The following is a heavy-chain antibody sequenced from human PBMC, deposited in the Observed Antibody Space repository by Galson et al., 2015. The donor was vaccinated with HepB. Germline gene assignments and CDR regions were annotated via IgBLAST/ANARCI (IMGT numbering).Heavy chain of an antibody. CDR2: IYYSGST. D-gene: IGHD6-13*01. Sequence: ETLSLTCTVSGGSISSSSYYWGWIRQPPGKGLEWIGSIYYSGSTYYNPSLKSRVTISVDTSKNQFSLKLSSVTAADTAVHYCARDSGQQLVGGYYWGQGTLVTVSS. J-gene: IGHJ4*02. CDR3: ARDSGQQLVGGYY. CDR1: GGSISSSSYY. V-gene: IGHV4-39*07.